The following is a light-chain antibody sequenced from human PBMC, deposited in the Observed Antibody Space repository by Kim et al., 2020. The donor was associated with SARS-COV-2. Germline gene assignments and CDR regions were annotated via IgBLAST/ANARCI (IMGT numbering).Light chain of an antibody. J-gene: IGKJ4*01. CDR1: RNINNC. CDR3: QQRGNWPLT. Sequence: LSPGETATLTCRASRNINNCLAGYQQKPGQAPRLLIYDASSRATDIPARFSGRGSGTDFTLTISSLEPGDFAVYYCQQRGNWPLTFGGGAKVDIK. V-gene: IGKV3-11*01. CDR2: DAS.